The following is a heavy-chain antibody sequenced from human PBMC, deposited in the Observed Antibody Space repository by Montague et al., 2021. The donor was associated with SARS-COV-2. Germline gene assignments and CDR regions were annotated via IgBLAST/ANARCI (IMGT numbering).Heavy chain of an antibody. D-gene: IGHD3-22*01. CDR3: ARIKYYYDSSGYWSDRTLDY. CDR1: GGSIRSSSYY. J-gene: IGHJ4*02. V-gene: IGHV4-39*01. CDR2: IYYSGST. Sequence: SETLSLTCTVSGGSIRSSSYYWGWIRQPPGKGLEWIGSIYYSGSTYYNPSLKSRVTISVDTSKNQFSLKLSSVTAADAAVYYCARIKYYYDSSGYWSDRTLDYWGQGTLVTVSS.